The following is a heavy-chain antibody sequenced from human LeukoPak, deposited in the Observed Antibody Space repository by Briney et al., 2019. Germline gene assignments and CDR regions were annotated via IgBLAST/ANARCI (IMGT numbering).Heavy chain of an antibody. V-gene: IGHV3-30*02. CDR3: ATEGMISPRAY. Sequence: GGSLRLSCGAAGFTFSSYGMHWVREAPGKGLGWVAHIRYDGSNQYYTNSVKGRFTICRDKYKNTLYDQMYDLRGDDTRLLYSATEGMISPRAYLVQGRILTVSS. CDR2: IRYDGSNQ. D-gene: IGHD3-16*01. J-gene: IGHJ4*02. CDR1: GFTFSSYG.